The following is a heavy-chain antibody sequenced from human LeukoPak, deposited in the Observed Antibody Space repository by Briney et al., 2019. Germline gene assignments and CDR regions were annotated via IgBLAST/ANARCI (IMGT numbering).Heavy chain of an antibody. CDR2: IYTSGST. J-gene: IGHJ6*03. CDR1: GGSISSYY. D-gene: IGHD2-2*01. CDR3: ARGPMIVPAARAYYYYYMDV. Sequence: ASETLSLTCTVSGGSISSYYWSWIRQPAGKGLGWIGRIYTSGSTNYNPSLKSRVTMSVDTSKNQFSLKLSTVTAADTAVYYCARGPMIVPAARAYYYYYMDVWGKGTTVTVSS. V-gene: IGHV4-4*07.